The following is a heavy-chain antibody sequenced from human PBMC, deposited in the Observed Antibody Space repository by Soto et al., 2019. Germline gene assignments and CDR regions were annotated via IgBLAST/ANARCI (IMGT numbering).Heavy chain of an antibody. J-gene: IGHJ2*01. CDR3: ASLMSYSGSYRWYCDL. CDR1: GGSISSSSYY. V-gene: IGHV4-39*01. CDR2: IYYSGST. Sequence: QLQLQESGPGLVKPSETLSLTCTVSGGSISSSSYYWGWIRQPPGKGLEWIGSIYYSGSTYYNPSLKSRVTISVDTSKNQFSLKLSSVTAADTAVYYCASLMSYSGSYRWYCDLWGRGTMVTVTS. D-gene: IGHD1-26*01.